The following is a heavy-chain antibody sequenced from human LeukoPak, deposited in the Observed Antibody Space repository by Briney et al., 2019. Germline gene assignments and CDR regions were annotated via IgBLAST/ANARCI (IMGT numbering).Heavy chain of an antibody. V-gene: IGHV3-48*01. CDR2: ISDSSTTI. D-gene: IGHD3-3*01. Sequence: PGGSPRLSCAASGFTFSSYNMNWVRQAPGKGLEWVSYISDSSTTIYYADSVKGRFTISRDNAKNSLYLQMNSLRAEDTAVYYCARDRGGAYDFWSGYYTGYFDYWGQGTLVPVSS. J-gene: IGHJ4*02. CDR3: ARDRGGAYDFWSGYYTGYFDY. CDR1: GFTFSSYN.